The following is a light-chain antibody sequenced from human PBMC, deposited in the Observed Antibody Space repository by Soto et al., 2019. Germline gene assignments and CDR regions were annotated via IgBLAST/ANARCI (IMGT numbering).Light chain of an antibody. CDR1: QTIDTW. CDR2: RAS. V-gene: IGKV1-5*03. Sequence: DIQMTQSPSTLSARVGDRVTITCRASQTIDTWVAWLQQKPGQAPKLLIYRASILQTGVPSRFSGSGSGTEFTLTIGSLQPDDVATYYCQHYNTSWTFGQGTKV. CDR3: QHYNTSWT. J-gene: IGKJ1*01.